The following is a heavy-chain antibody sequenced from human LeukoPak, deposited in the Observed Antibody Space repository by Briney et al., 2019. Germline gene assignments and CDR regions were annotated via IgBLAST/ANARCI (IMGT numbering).Heavy chain of an antibody. J-gene: IGHJ4*02. CDR3: AREYYYDSSGYYYRLSRYYFDY. Sequence: PSETLSLTCAVYGGSFSGYYWRWIRQPPGKGLEWIGEINHSGSTNYNPSLKSRVTISVDTSKNQFSLKLSSVTAADTAVYYCAREYYYDSSGYYYRLSRYYFDYWGQGTLVTVSS. CDR1: GGSFSGYY. D-gene: IGHD3-22*01. V-gene: IGHV4-34*01. CDR2: INHSGST.